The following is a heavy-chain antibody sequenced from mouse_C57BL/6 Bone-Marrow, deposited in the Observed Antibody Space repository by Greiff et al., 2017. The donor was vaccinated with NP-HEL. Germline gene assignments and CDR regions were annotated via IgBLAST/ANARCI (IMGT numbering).Heavy chain of an antibody. CDR1: GFSFTSYG. V-gene: IGHV2-2*01. Sequence: QVQLKESGPGLVQPSQSLSITCTVSGFSFTSYGVHWVRQSPGKGLEWLGVIWSGGSTDYNAAFISRLSISKDNSKSQVFFKMNSLQADDTAIYYCARSFYYGSSLPWFAYWGQGTLVTVSA. CDR3: ARSFYYGSSLPWFAY. CDR2: IWSGGST. D-gene: IGHD1-1*01. J-gene: IGHJ3*01.